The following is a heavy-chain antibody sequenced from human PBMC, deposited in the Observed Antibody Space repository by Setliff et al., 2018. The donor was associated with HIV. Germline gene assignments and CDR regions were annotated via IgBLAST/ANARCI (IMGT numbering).Heavy chain of an antibody. Sequence: PSETLSLTCTVSGGSISSSSYYWGWIRQPPGKGLEWIGSIYYSGSTYHNPSLKSRLTISVDTSKNQFSMWLSSVAAAETAVYYCASVLWEHHGRCIQHWGQGTLVTVSS. CDR1: GGSISSSSYY. D-gene: IGHD1-26*01. J-gene: IGHJ1*01. CDR3: ASVLWEHHGRCIQH. V-gene: IGHV4-39*01. CDR2: IYYSGST.